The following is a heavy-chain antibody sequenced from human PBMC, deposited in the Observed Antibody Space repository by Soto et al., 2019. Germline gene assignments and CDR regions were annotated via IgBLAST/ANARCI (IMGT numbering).Heavy chain of an antibody. CDR1: CGTITSSFHF. CDR3: ARLRGYVSYFDS. Sequence: PSETLSLTCTVPCGTITSSFHFWGWIRQPPGKGLEWIGSIYYSGSTYYNPSLKSRVTMSVDMSKNQFSLNLSSVTAADTAVYYCARLRGYVSYFDSWGQGILVTVSS. J-gene: IGHJ4*02. CDR2: IYYSGST. V-gene: IGHV4-39*01. D-gene: IGHD5-12*01.